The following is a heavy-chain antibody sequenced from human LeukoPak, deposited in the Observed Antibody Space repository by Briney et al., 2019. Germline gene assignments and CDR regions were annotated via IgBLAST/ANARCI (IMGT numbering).Heavy chain of an antibody. D-gene: IGHD3-10*01. J-gene: IGHJ4*02. V-gene: IGHV1-24*01. Sequence: ASVKVSCKVSGYTLTELSMHWMRQAPGKGLEWMGGFDPEDGETIYAQKFQGRVTMTEDTSTDTAYMELSSLRSEDTAVYYCATRDYYGSGSYIYFDYWGQGTLVTVSS. CDR1: GYTLTELS. CDR3: ATRDYYGSGSYIYFDY. CDR2: FDPEDGET.